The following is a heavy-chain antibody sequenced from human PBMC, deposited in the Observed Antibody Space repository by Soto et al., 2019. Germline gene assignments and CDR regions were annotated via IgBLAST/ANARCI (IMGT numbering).Heavy chain of an antibody. CDR3: ATPTSRRLFQH. CDR1: GYTFTSYG. Sequence: ASVKVSCKASGYTFTSYGISWVRQAPGQGLEWMGWINPNSGGTNYAQKFQGRVTMTRDTSISTACMGLSRLRSDDTAVYYCATPTSRRLFQHWGQGTLVTVSS. J-gene: IGHJ1*01. V-gene: IGHV1-2*02. CDR2: INPNSGGT. D-gene: IGHD1-1*01.